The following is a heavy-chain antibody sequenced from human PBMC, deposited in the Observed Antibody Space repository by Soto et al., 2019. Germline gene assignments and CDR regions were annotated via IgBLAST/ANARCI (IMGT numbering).Heavy chain of an antibody. CDR3: AQIFWAPGYFGY. CDR1: GFSLSTSGVG. V-gene: IGHV2-5*02. J-gene: IGHJ4*02. D-gene: IGHD2-21*01. CDR2: IYWDDDK. Sequence: QITLKESGPTLVKPTQTLTLTCTFSGFSLSTSGVGVGWIRQAPGKALEWLALIYWDDDKRYSPSLKSRLTITKDIAKNQVVITTTTVDPGDSATYYCAQIFWAPGYFGYGGQRSLVTFSS.